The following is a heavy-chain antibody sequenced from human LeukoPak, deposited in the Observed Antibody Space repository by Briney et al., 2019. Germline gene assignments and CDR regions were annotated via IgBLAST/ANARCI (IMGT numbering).Heavy chain of an antibody. V-gene: IGHV4-39*01. D-gene: IGHD6-13*01. CDR2: ISYTGST. CDR1: GDSIPSGTYS. J-gene: IGHJ4*02. Sequence: SETLSLTCSVSGDSIPSGTYSWGWIRQPPGKGLEWIGSISYTGSTYYNPSLKSRVTISVDTSKNQFPLKMSSVTAADTAVYYRARHAGGIAASGTRPFDYWGQGTLVTVSS. CDR3: ARHAGGIAASGTRPFDY.